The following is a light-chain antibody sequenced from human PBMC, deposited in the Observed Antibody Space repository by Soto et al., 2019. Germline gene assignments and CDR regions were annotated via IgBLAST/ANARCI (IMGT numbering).Light chain of an antibody. CDR1: SSDVGAYNY. CDR2: DVT. V-gene: IGLV2-14*01. J-gene: IGLJ1*01. CDR3: SSYTRTSTYV. Sequence: QSVLTQPASVSGSPRQSITISCTGTSSDVGAYNYVSWYQQHPGKVPKLMIYDVTNRPSGVSNRFSGSKSGNTASLTITGLQAEDEADYYCSSYTRTSTYVFGAGTKVTVL.